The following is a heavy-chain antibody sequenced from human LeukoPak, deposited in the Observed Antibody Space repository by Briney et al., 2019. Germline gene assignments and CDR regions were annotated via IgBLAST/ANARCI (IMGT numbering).Heavy chain of an antibody. D-gene: IGHD3-9*01. J-gene: IGHJ4*02. CDR2: ISSNGGST. CDR1: AFTFSSYA. Sequence: GGSLRLSCAASAFTFSSYAMHWVRQPPGKGLEYVSGISSNGGSTYYANSVKGRFTISRDNSKNTVYLQMGSLRAEDMAVYYCARRNTLTGYSRYWGPGTLVTVSS. V-gene: IGHV3-64*01. CDR3: ARRNTLTGYSRY.